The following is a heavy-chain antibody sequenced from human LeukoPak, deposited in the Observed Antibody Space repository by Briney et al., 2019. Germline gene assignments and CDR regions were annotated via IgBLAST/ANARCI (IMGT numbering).Heavy chain of an antibody. Sequence: GASVKVSCKASGYTFTGYYMHWVRQAPGQGLEWMGWINPNSGGTNYARKFQGRVTMTRDASISTAYMELSRLRSDDTAVYYCARPDCSSTSCYDWFDPWGQGTLVTVSS. CDR1: GYTFTGYY. CDR3: ARPDCSSTSCYDWFDP. D-gene: IGHD2-2*01. CDR2: INPNSGGT. J-gene: IGHJ5*02. V-gene: IGHV1-2*02.